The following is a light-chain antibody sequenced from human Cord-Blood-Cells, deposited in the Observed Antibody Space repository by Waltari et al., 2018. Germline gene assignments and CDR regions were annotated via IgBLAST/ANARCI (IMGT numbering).Light chain of an antibody. V-gene: IGLV2-11*01. J-gene: IGLJ3*02. Sequence: QSALTQPRSVSGSPGQSVTISCTGTSSDVGGYNYVSWYQPHPGKAPKLMIYDVSKRPSGVPDRFSGSKSGNTASLTISGLQAEDEADYYCCSYAGSYARVFGGGTKLTVL. CDR2: DVS. CDR1: SSDVGGYNY. CDR3: CSYAGSYARV.